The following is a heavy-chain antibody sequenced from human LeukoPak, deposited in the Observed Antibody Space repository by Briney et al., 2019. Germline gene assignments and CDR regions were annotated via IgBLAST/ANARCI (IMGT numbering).Heavy chain of an antibody. V-gene: IGHV3-9*01. CDR2: ISWNSGSI. CDR1: GFSFDDYA. Sequence: GGSLRLSCAASGFSFDDYAMHWVRQAPGKGLEWVSTISWNSGSIGYADSVKGRFTISRDNAKNSLYLQMNSLRAEDTALYYCARGTGGSTTYNRFDPWGQGTLVTVSS. D-gene: IGHD2-2*01. CDR3: ARGTGGSTTYNRFDP. J-gene: IGHJ5*02.